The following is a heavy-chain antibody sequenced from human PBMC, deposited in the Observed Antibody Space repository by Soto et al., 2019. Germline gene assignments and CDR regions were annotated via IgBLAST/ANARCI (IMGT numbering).Heavy chain of an antibody. Sequence: QVQLVESGGGVVQPGRSLXXXXAAXXXXXSXYXMHWVRQAPGKGLEWVAVIWYDGSNKYYADSVKGRFTISRDNSKNTLNLQMNSLRAEDTAVYYCAREWEIAAAGNRNWFDPWXQXTLVTVSS. J-gene: IGHJ5*02. D-gene: IGHD6-13*01. CDR1: XXXXSXYX. V-gene: IGHV3-33*01. CDR2: IWYDGSNK. CDR3: AREWEIAAAGNRNWFDP.